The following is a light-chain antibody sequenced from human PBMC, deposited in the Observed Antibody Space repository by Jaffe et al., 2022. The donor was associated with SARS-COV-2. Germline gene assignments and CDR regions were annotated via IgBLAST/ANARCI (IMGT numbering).Light chain of an antibody. CDR1: SSDLGGYSY. CDR3: SSYTSSSTWV. CDR2: DVS. Sequence: QSALTQPASVSGSPGQSITISCTGTSSDLGGYSYVSWYQQHPGKAPKLMIYDVSNRPSGVSNRFSGSKSGNAASLTISGLQAEDEADYYCSSYTSSSTWVFGGGTKLTVL. V-gene: IGLV2-14*01. J-gene: IGLJ3*02.